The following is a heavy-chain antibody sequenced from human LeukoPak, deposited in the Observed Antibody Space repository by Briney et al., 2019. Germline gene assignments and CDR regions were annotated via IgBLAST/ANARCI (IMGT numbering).Heavy chain of an antibody. J-gene: IGHJ4*02. D-gene: IGHD6-19*01. CDR1: GFSFRSYW. CDR3: ARETSGWCFGF. CDR2: IKQDGSEK. Sequence: GGSLRLSCVVSGFSFRSYWMSWVRQAPGKGLGWVANIKQDGSEKYYVDSVKGRFTISRDNSKNSLYLQMNSLRDEDTAVYYCARETSGWCFGFWGQGTLVSVSS. V-gene: IGHV3-7*01.